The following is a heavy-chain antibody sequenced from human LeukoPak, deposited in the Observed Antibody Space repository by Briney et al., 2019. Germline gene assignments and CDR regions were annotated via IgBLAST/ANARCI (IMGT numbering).Heavy chain of an antibody. CDR3: ARDASVAAAGFDSAYYFDY. J-gene: IGHJ4*02. Sequence: PGRSLRLSCAASGFTFSSYAMHWVRQAPGKGLEWVAVISYDGSNKYYADSVKGRFTISRDNSKNTLYLQMNSLRAEDTAVYYCARDASVAAAGFDSAYYFDYWGQGTLVTVSS. CDR1: GFTFSSYA. D-gene: IGHD6-13*01. V-gene: IGHV3-30-3*01. CDR2: ISYDGSNK.